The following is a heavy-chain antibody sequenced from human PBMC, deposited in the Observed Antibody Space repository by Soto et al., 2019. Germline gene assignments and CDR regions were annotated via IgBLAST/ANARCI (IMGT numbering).Heavy chain of an antibody. D-gene: IGHD2-15*01. J-gene: IGHJ5*02. CDR3: AKDGGREGYFGNWFDP. Sequence: SVKVSCKASGYTFTSYGISWVRQAPGQGLEWMGWIIPIFGTANYAQKFQGRVTITADESTTTAYMELSSLRSDDTAVYYCAKDGGREGYFGNWFDPWGQGTLVTVSS. CDR1: GYTFTSYG. CDR2: IIPIFGTA. V-gene: IGHV1-69*13.